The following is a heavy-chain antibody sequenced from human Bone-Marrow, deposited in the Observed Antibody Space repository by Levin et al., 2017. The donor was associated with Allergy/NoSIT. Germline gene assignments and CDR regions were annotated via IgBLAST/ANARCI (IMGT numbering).Heavy chain of an antibody. CDR3: ARGVTAILAWFDP. V-gene: IGHV1-3*01. CDR2: INAGNGNT. J-gene: IGHJ5*02. D-gene: IGHD2-21*02. CDR1: GYTFTSYA. Sequence: ASVKVSCKASGYTFTSYAMHWVRQAPGQRLEWMGWINAGNGNTKYSQKFQGRVTITRDTSASTAYMELSSLRSEDTAVYYCARGVTAILAWFDPWGQGTLVTVSS.